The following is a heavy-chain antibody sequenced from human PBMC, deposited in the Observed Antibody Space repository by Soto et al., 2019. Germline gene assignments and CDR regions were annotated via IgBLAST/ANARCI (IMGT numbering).Heavy chain of an antibody. V-gene: IGHV4-31*03. D-gene: IGHD2-2*01. CDR2: ISYSGSA. Sequence: PSETLSLTCTVSGGSINIGNYYWSCIRQHPGKGLEWIGYISYSGSAHYNPSLRSRVFISVDTSRNQFSLKLSSVTAADTALYYCARRRCTTTTCFDPWGQGTLVTVSS. J-gene: IGHJ5*02. CDR3: ARRRCTTTTCFDP. CDR1: GGSINIGNYY.